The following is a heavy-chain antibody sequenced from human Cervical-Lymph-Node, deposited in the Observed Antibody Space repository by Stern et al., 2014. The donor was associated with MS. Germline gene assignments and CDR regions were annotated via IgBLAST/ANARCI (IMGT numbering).Heavy chain of an antibody. Sequence: VQLVESGAEVKKPGSSAKVSCKASGGTFSSYAIRWVRQAPGQGLEWMGGIIPIFGQANYAQKFQGRVTITADESTSTAYMELSSLRSEDTAVYYCARAAYSSGWYKSDYWGQGTLVTVSS. J-gene: IGHJ4*02. D-gene: IGHD6-19*01. CDR1: GGTFSSYA. CDR2: IIPIFGQA. CDR3: ARAAYSSGWYKSDY. V-gene: IGHV1-69*01.